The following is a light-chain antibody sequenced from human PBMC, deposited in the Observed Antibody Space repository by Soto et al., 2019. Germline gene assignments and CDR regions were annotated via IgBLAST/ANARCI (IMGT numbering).Light chain of an antibody. V-gene: IGKV3-20*01. Sequence: EIVFTQSPFILSLSPGQRVTLSCRASQSVSNDFLAWYQQKPGQAPRLLIYGASTRATDVPDRFSRSGSWAAFPLTTTRLEPQDFAVYYCQQYGSSPPRTLGQGTKVDIK. CDR3: QQYGSSPPRT. CDR1: QSVSNDF. J-gene: IGKJ1*01. CDR2: GAS.